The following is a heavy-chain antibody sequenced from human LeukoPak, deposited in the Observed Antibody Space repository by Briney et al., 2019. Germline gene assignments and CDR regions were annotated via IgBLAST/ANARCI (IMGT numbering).Heavy chain of an antibody. CDR1: GFTFSNYG. J-gene: IGHJ3*02. V-gene: IGHV3-33*01. CDR2: IWFDGSNK. D-gene: IGHD3-10*01. CDR3: ARGGGDDAFDI. Sequence: PGGSLRLSCAASGFTFSNYGMHWVRQAPGKGLEWVAVIWFDGSNKYYADSVKGRFTISRDNSKSTLYLQLNSPRAEDTAVYYCARGGGDDAFDIWGQGTMVTVSS.